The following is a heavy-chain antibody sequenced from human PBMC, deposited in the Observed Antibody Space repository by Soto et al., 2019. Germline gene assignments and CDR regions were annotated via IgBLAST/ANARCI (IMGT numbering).Heavy chain of an antibody. CDR3: ARVRLYILTGYYMARHAFDI. CDR2: INPNSGGT. J-gene: IGHJ3*02. Sequence: APVKVSCKASGYRFTGYYMHWVRQAPGQGLEWMGWINPNSGGTNYAQKFQGWVTMTRDTSISTAYMELRSLRSDDTAVYYCARVRLYILTGYYMARHAFDIWGQGTMVIGSS. V-gene: IGHV1-2*04. CDR1: GYRFTGYY. D-gene: IGHD3-9*01.